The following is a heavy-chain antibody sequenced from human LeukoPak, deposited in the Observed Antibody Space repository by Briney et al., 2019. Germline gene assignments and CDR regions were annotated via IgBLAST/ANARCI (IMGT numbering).Heavy chain of an antibody. D-gene: IGHD6-19*01. CDR3: ARSSQYSSGWYYYYMDV. CDR1: GYTFTSYD. V-gene: IGHV1-8*01. Sequence: ASVKVSCKASGYTFTSYDINWVRQATGQGLEWMGWMNPNSGNTGYAQKFQGRVTMTRNTSISTAYMELSSLRSEDTAVYYCARSSQYSSGWYYYYMDVWGKGTTVNVSS. J-gene: IGHJ6*03. CDR2: MNPNSGNT.